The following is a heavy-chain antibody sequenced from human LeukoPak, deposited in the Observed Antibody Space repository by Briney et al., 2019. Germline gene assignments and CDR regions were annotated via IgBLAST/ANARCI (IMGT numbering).Heavy chain of an antibody. CDR3: AEDGDRGSCSYFDY. J-gene: IGHJ4*02. Sequence: PGGSLRLSCAASGFTFSSYAMSWVRQAPGKGLEWVSAISGSTGSTYYADSVKGRFTISRDNSKNTLSLQMKSLRAEDPAVCFCAEDGDRGSCSYFDYWGQGTLVTVSS. D-gene: IGHD2-15*01. CDR2: ISGSTGST. V-gene: IGHV3-23*01. CDR1: GFTFSSYA.